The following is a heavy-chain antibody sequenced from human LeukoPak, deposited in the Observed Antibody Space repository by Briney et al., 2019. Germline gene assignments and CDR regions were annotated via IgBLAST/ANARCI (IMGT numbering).Heavy chain of an antibody. J-gene: IGHJ5*02. CDR1: GGSISSYY. V-gene: IGHV4-4*07. Sequence: PSETLSLTCTVSGGSISSYYWSWIRQPAGKGLEWIGRIYTSGSTNYNPSLKSRVTMSVDTSKNQFSLKLSSVTAADTAVYYCARDDGSGVPAARGLNWYAPWGQETLVTASS. CDR2: IYTSGST. D-gene: IGHD2-2*01. CDR3: ARDDGSGVPAARGLNWYAP.